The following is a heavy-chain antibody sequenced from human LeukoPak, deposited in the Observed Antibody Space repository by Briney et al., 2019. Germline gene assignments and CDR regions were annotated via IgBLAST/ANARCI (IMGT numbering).Heavy chain of an antibody. CDR1: GFTFSTYA. CDR2: ISGSGDKT. CDR3: AKDLSPFGSRGYSGLFQH. J-gene: IGHJ1*01. V-gene: IGHV3-23*01. Sequence: PGGSLRLSCVASGFTFSTYAMCWVRQPPGKGLEWVSTISGSGDKTYYADSVKGRSTISRDNSKNTVYLQMNSLRVEDTAVYFCAKDLSPFGSRGYSGLFQHWGQGTLVTVSS. D-gene: IGHD3-22*01.